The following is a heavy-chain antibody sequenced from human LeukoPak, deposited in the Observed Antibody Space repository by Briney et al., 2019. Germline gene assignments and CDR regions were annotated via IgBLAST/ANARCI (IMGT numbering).Heavy chain of an antibody. Sequence: GGPLRLSCAASGFTFSGYTMNWVRQAPGKGLEWVSSIRSSSTYKYYADSVKGRFIISRDNAKNSLYLQMSSLRPEDTAVYYCARSGDYGDYGSFDYWGQGTLVTVSS. CDR2: IRSSSTYK. D-gene: IGHD4-17*01. J-gene: IGHJ4*02. V-gene: IGHV3-21*01. CDR1: GFTFSGYT. CDR3: ARSGDYGDYGSFDY.